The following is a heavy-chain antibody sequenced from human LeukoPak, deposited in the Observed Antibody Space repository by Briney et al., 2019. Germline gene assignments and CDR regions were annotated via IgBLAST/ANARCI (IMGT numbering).Heavy chain of an antibody. CDR1: EYGFTNCY. CDR2: IQFSGGTT. Sequence: ASVKVSCKASEYGFTNCYIHWVRQAPGQGLEWMGAIQFSGGTTTYAQKFQGRVTVTSDTSAATACVELNSLTSEDTAVYYCARERWHCRVNCYSVYYYALDVWGQGTTVTVSS. CDR3: ARERWHCRVNCYSVYYYALDV. D-gene: IGHD2-15*01. V-gene: IGHV1-46*01. J-gene: IGHJ6*02.